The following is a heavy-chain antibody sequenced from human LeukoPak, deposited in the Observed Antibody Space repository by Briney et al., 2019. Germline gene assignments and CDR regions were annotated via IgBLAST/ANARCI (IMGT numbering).Heavy chain of an antibody. V-gene: IGHV3-73*01. CDR3: TRDSGTYTWLDP. J-gene: IGHJ5*02. CDR2: IDKKDNFYAT. Sequence: GGSLRLSCAASGFTFSGSAIHWVRQSSGKGLEWVGHIDKKDNFYATTSAASVTGRFTISRDDSKNTAYLQMNSLKTEDTALYYCTRDSGTYTWLDPWGQGTLVTV. D-gene: IGHD1-26*01. CDR1: GFTFSGSA.